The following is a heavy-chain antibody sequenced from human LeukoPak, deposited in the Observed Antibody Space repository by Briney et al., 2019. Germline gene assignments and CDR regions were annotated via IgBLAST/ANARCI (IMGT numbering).Heavy chain of an antibody. Sequence: GGSLRLSCAASGFTFSSYAMHWVRQAPGKGLEWVSYISSGGSTIYYVDSVRGRFTISRDNVKNLLYLQMSSLRVEDTAVYYCARGEQQMTTMSIDYWGQGALVTVSS. CDR2: ISSGGSTI. CDR1: GFTFSSYA. V-gene: IGHV3-48*01. CDR3: ARGEQQMTTMSIDY. J-gene: IGHJ4*02. D-gene: IGHD5-24*01.